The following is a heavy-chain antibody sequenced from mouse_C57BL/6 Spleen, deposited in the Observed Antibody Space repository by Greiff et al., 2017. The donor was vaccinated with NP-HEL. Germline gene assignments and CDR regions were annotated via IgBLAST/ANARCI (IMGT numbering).Heavy chain of an antibody. CDR2: INPSNGGT. Sequence: QVQLQQPGTELVKPGASVKLSCKASGYTFTSYCMHWVKQRPGQGLEWIGNINPSNGGTNYNEKFKSKATLTVDKSSSTAYMQLSSLTSEDSAVYDCARSKEWLLPLDYWGQGTTLTVSS. CDR1: GYTFTSYC. CDR3: ARSKEWLLPLDY. D-gene: IGHD2-3*01. V-gene: IGHV1-53*01. J-gene: IGHJ2*01.